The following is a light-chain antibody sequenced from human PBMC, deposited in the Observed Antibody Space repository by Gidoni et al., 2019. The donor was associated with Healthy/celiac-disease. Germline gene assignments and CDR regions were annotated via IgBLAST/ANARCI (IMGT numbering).Light chain of an antibody. V-gene: IGLV3-1*01. Sequence: SYELTQPPSVSVSPGQTTSITCSGDKLGDKYACWYQQKPGQSPVRVIYQDSKRPAGIPERFSGSNSWNTATLTISGTQAMDEADYYCQAWVSSTAVFGGGTKLTV. CDR2: QDS. J-gene: IGLJ2*01. CDR3: QAWVSSTAV. CDR1: KLGDKY.